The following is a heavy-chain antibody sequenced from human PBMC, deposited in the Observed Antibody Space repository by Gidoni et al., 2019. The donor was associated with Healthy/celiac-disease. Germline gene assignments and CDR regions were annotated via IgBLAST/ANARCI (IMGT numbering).Heavy chain of an antibody. CDR2: ISGSGGST. J-gene: IGHJ5*02. Sequence: LEWVSAISGSGGSTYYADSVKGRFTISRDNSKNTLYLQMNSLRAEDTAVYYCAKGGLGCSSTSCYAGNWFDPWGQGTLVTVSS. D-gene: IGHD2-2*01. CDR3: AKGGLGCSSTSCYAGNWFDP. V-gene: IGHV3-23*01.